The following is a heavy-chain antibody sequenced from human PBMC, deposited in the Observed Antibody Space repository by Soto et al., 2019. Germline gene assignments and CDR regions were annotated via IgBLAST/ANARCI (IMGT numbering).Heavy chain of an antibody. CDR3: ARVGCTSTSCYYLFDF. J-gene: IGHJ4*02. D-gene: IGHD2-2*01. V-gene: IGHV3-49*03. Sequence: GGSLRLSCTTSGFTFGDHDMSWLRQAPGKCLEWLGFIRGKAYGGTTEYAASVKGRFAMSRDDSQGIAYLQMNSLKTEDTAVYYCARVGCTSTSCYYLFDFWGQGXLVTVSS. CDR1: GFTFGDHD. CDR2: IRGKAYGGTT.